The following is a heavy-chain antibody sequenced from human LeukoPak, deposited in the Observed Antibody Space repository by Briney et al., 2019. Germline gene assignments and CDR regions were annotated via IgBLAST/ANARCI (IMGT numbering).Heavy chain of an antibody. CDR1: GGSFSGYY. Sequence: SETLSLTCAVYGGSFSGYYWSWIRQPPGKGLEWIGEINHSGSTNYNPSLKSRVTISVDTSKNQSSLKLSSVTAADTAVYYCARGGWFVIRSQSGSYYYYYYMDVWGKGTTVTISS. CDR3: ARGGWFVIRSQSGSYYYYYYMDV. J-gene: IGHJ6*03. CDR2: INHSGST. D-gene: IGHD3-10*01. V-gene: IGHV4-34*01.